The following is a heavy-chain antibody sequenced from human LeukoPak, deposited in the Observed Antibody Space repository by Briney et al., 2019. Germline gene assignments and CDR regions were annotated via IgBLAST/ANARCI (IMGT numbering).Heavy chain of an antibody. V-gene: IGHV1-69*13. D-gene: IGHD5-12*01. CDR1: GGTFSSYA. CDR3: ARGSVESGYKDY. CDR2: IIPIFGTA. Sequence: SVKVSFKASGGTFSSYAISWVRQAPGQGLEWMGGIIPIFGTANYAQKFQGRVTITADESTSTAYMELSSLRSEDTAVYYCARGSVESGYKDYWGQGTLVTVSS. J-gene: IGHJ4*02.